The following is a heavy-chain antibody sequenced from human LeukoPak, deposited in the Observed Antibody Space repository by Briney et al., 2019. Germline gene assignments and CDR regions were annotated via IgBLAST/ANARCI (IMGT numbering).Heavy chain of an antibody. CDR1: GGSIISTSFY. D-gene: IGHD3-22*01. V-gene: IGHV4-39*01. CDR3: ARLYFDSRGYYWFDR. CDR2: IYHSGST. Sequence: SETLPLTCTVSGGSIISTSFYWGWIRQPPGKGLAWLGSIYHSGSTYDNPSLKDRVTISVDRSKNQFSLKLNSVTAADTAVYYCARLYFDSRGYYWFDRWGQGTLVTVSS. J-gene: IGHJ5*02.